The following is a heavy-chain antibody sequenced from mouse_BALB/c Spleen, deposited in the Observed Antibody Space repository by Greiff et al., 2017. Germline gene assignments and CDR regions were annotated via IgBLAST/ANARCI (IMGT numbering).Heavy chain of an antibody. CDR2: IYPGSGST. J-gene: IGHJ4*01. D-gene: IGHD2-12*01. CDR3: TRVGSYYRYDEGYYYAMDY. V-gene: IGHV1S22*01. Sequence: LQQPGSELVRPGASVKLSCKASGYTFTSYWMHWVTQRPGQGLEWIGNIYPGSGSTNYDEKFKSKATLTVDTSSSTAYMQLSSLTSEDSAVYYCTRVGSYYRYDEGYYYAMDYWGQGTSVTVSS. CDR1: GYTFTSYW.